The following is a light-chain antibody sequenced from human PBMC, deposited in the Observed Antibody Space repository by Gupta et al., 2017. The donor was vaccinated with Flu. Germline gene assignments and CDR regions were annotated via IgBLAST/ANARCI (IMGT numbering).Light chain of an antibody. CDR3: HQRSNWPRT. CDR2: DAS. Sequence: GARATRSCRASQSVSTYLAWYQQKPGQAPRLLIYDASHRATGVPARFSGSGSGTDFTLTINNLEPEDFAVYYCHQRSNWPRTFGQGTKVEIK. CDR1: QSVSTY. J-gene: IGKJ1*01. V-gene: IGKV3-11*01.